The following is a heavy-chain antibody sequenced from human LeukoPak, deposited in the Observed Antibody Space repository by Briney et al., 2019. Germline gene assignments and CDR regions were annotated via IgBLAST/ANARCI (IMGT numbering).Heavy chain of an antibody. CDR2: IYHIGST. D-gene: IGHD3-10*01. CDR1: GGSISSGDYS. CDR3: ARVTMVRGVDS. J-gene: IGHJ4*02. Sequence: SETLSLTCAVSGGSISSGDYSWNWIRQPPGTGLEWIGYIYHIGSTYYNPSLKSRVTISVDRSKNQFSLNLSSVTAADTAVYYCARVTMVRGVDSWGQGTLVTVSS. V-gene: IGHV4-30-2*01.